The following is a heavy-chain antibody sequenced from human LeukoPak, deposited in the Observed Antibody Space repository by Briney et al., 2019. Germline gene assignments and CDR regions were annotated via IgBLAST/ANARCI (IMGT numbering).Heavy chain of an antibody. CDR3: ARDYPGSTFDY. J-gene: IGHJ4*02. Sequence: SVKVSCKASGGTFSSYAISWVRQAPGQGLEWMGRTIPILGIANYAQKFQGRVTITADKSTSTAYMELSSLRSEDTAVYYCARDYPGSTFDYWGQGTLVTVSS. CDR1: GGTFSSYA. CDR2: TIPILGIA. V-gene: IGHV1-69*04.